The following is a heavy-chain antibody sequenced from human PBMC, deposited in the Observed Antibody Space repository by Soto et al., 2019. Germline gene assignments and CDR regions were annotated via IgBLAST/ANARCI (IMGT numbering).Heavy chain of an antibody. Sequence: EMQLVESGGDLVQPGGSLRLSCAASGFSFSVFWMSWVRQAPGKGLEWVANINQDGSGKYYVDSVNGRFTISRDNAKNSLYLQMNGLRAEDTALYYGARSPATGTVDLWGQGTLVRVSS. CDR3: ARSPATGTVDL. CDR2: INQDGSGK. J-gene: IGHJ4*01. V-gene: IGHV3-7*01. CDR1: GFSFSVFW. D-gene: IGHD6-13*01.